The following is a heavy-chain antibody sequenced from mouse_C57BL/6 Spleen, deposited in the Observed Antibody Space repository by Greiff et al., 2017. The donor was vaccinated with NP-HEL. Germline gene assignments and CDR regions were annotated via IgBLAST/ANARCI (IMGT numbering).Heavy chain of an antibody. Sequence: VQLQQSGAELVRPGASVTLSCKASGYTFTDYEMHWVKQTPVHGLEWIGAIDPATGGTAYNQKFKGKAILTADKSSSTAYMELRSLTSEDSAVYYCTSSIYHGNYKDYWGQGTTLTVSS. V-gene: IGHV1-15*01. D-gene: IGHD2-1*01. J-gene: IGHJ2*01. CDR2: IDPATGGT. CDR3: TSSIYHGNYKDY. CDR1: GYTFTDYE.